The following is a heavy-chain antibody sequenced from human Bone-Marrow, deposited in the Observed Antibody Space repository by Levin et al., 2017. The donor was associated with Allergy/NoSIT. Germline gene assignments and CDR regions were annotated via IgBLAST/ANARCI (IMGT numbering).Heavy chain of an antibody. D-gene: IGHD2-2*01. CDR2: IRSQTNTYAT. J-gene: IGHJ6*02. Sequence: PGASVKVSCAVSGFTFSDSAVHWVRQTSGKGLEWVGLIRSQTNTYATAYAASVKGRFTVSRDDSKNTAYLQMNSLKTEDTAVYYCTRRSTRTAAGMDVWGQGTTVTVSS. V-gene: IGHV3-73*01. CDR3: TRRSTRTAAGMDV. CDR1: GFTFSDSA.